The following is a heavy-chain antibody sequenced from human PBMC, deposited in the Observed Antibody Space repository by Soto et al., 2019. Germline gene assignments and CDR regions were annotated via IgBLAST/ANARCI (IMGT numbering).Heavy chain of an antibody. Sequence: QVQLVQSGAEVKKPGSSVKVSCKASGGTFSSYTISWVRQAPGQGLEWMGRIIPILGIANFAQKFQGRVTITADKSTSTAYMELSSLRSEDTAVYYCARISWNYYFDYWGQGTLVTVSS. V-gene: IGHV1-69*02. D-gene: IGHD1-7*01. CDR1: GGTFSSYT. CDR2: IIPILGIA. J-gene: IGHJ4*02. CDR3: ARISWNYYFDY.